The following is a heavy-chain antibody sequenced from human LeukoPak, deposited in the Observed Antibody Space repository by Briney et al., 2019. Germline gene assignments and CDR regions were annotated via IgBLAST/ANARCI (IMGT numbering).Heavy chain of an antibody. D-gene: IGHD6-19*01. Sequence: SETLSLTCTVSGGSISSYYWSWIRQPPGKGLEWIGYIYYSGSTNYNPSLKSRVTISVDTSKNQFSLKLSSVTAADTAVYYCARGTAVAGPFDYWGQRTLVTVSS. CDR3: ARGTAVAGPFDY. CDR1: GGSISSYY. V-gene: IGHV4-59*01. CDR2: IYYSGST. J-gene: IGHJ4*02.